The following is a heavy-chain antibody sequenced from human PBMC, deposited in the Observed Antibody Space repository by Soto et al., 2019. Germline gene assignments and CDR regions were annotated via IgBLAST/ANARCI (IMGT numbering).Heavy chain of an antibody. CDR3: ARYNAASGTYYFDY. V-gene: IGHV4-30-2*01. Sequence: PSETLSLTCVVSGGSISSGGYSWSWIRQPPGKGLEWIGEINHRGSANYNPSLRSRVTMSVDISKSQFSLRLTSVTAADTAVYYCARYNAASGTYYFDYWGQGALVTVSS. CDR2: INHRGSA. CDR1: GGSISSGGYS. J-gene: IGHJ4*02. D-gene: IGHD6-13*01.